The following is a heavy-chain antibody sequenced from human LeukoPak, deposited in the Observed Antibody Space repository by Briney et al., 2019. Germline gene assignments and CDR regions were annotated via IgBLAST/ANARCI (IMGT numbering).Heavy chain of an antibody. J-gene: IGHJ4*02. V-gene: IGHV1-8*03. Sequence: ASVKVSCKASGYTFTSYDINWVRQATGQGLEWMGWMNPNSGNTGYAQKFQGRVTITRNTSISTAYMELSRLRSDDTAVYYCARGLGAAGTLWADYWGQGTLVTVSS. CDR3: ARGLGAAGTLWADY. D-gene: IGHD6-13*01. CDR1: GYTFTSYD. CDR2: MNPNSGNT.